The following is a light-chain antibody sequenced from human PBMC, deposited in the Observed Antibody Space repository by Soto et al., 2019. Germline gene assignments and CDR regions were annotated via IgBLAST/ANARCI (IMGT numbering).Light chain of an antibody. V-gene: IGKV1-5*01. CDR1: QTISSW. Sequence: DIQMTQSPSTLSGSVGDRVTITCRASQTISSWLAWYQQKPGKAPKLLIYDASSLQTGVPSRFSGGGSGTDFTLTISRLEPEDFALYYCQQYNNWLQTFGQGTKVDI. CDR3: QQYNNWLQT. CDR2: DAS. J-gene: IGKJ1*01.